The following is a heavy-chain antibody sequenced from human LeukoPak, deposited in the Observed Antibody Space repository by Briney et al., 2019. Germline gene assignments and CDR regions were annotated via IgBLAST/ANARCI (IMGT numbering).Heavy chain of an antibody. CDR3: ARAPEWLIFDY. D-gene: IGHD6-19*01. CDR2: IYSGGST. J-gene: IGHJ4*02. V-gene: IGHV3-53*04. CDR1: GFTVSSNY. Sequence: GGSLRLSCAASGFTVSSNYMSWVRQAPGKGLEWVSVIYSGGSTYYADSVRGRFTISRHNSKNTLYLQMNSLRAEDTAVYYCARAPEWLIFDYWGQGTLVTVSS.